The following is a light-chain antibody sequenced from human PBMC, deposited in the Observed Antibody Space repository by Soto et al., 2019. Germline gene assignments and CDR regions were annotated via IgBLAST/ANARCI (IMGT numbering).Light chain of an antibody. CDR1: QTIGSN. CDR2: DAS. Sequence: IVMTQSPATLSVTQGERATLSCMASQTIGSNLAWYQQKPGQPPTLLIYDASTRATDIPDRFSGSGSGTDFTLTITRLQPEDFAVYYCQQFASWPLTFGGGTKVDI. CDR3: QQFASWPLT. J-gene: IGKJ4*01. V-gene: IGKV3-15*01.